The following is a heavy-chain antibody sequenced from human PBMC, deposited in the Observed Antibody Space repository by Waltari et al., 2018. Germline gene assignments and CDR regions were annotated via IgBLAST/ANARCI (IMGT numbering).Heavy chain of an antibody. CDR3: VRDPVNPRELFDL. J-gene: IGHJ4*02. D-gene: IGHD1-26*01. CDR1: GSSINSDYC. V-gene: IGHV4-38-2*02. Sequence: QVQLQESGAGLVKPSETLSLTCTVSGSSINSDYCWGWVRQPPGKGLEWIGSVFYSGSTYYNSSLRSRVTISVDTSKSQFSLKLISVTAADTAVYYCVRDPVNPRELFDLWGQGTLVTVSS. CDR2: VFYSGST.